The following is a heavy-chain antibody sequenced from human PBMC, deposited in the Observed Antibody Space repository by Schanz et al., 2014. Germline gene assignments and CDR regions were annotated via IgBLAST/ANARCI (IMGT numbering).Heavy chain of an antibody. J-gene: IGHJ4*01. Sequence: EVQLLESGGGLVQPGGSLRLSCAASGFTFSSYAMSWVRQAPGKGLEWVSYISGTTTYTNYADSVKGRFTISRDNAKNSLYLQMNSLRAEDTAVYYCAREQIMAAAGRVDYWGHGTLVTVSS. CDR3: AREQIMAAAGRVDY. D-gene: IGHD6-13*01. CDR2: ISGTTTYT. CDR1: GFTFSSYA. V-gene: IGHV3-48*04.